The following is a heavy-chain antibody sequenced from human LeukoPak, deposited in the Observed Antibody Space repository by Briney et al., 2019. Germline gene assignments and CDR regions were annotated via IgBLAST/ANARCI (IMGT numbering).Heavy chain of an antibody. J-gene: IGHJ4*02. CDR2: ISYDGSNK. D-gene: IGHD3-22*01. CDR1: GFTFSSYG. V-gene: IGHV3-30*18. Sequence: TGGSLRLSCAASGFTFSSYGMHWVRQAPGKGLEWVAVISYDGSNKYYADSVKGRFTISRDNSKNTLYLQMNSLRAEDTAVYYCAKAVDSSFDYWGQGTLVTVSS. CDR3: AKAVDSSFDY.